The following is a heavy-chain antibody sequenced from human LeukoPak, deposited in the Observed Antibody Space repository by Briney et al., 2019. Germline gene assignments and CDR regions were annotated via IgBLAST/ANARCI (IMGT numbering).Heavy chain of an antibody. Sequence: PGGSLRLSCAAPGFTVSSHYMSWVRQAPGKGLEWVSVIYSGGITYYADSVRGRFTISRDNSKNTLYLQMSSLRAEDTAVYYCAREALGNSGYDAFDYWGQGTLVTVSS. CDR2: IYSGGIT. CDR1: GFTVSSHY. D-gene: IGHD5-12*01. J-gene: IGHJ4*02. CDR3: AREALGNSGYDAFDY. V-gene: IGHV3-66*01.